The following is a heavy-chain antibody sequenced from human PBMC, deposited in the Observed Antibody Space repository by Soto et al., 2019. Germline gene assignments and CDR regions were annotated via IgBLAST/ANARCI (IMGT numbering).Heavy chain of an antibody. CDR2: IYYSGST. CDR3: ARDGLSSIAAPWAFDY. CDR1: CGSISSYY. V-gene: IGHV4-59*01. J-gene: IGHJ4*02. Sequence: SETLSLTCTVSCGSISSYYWSWIRQPPGKGLEWIGYIYYSGSTNYNPSLKSRVTISVDTSKNQFSLKLSSVTAADTAVYYCARDGLSSIAAPWAFDYWGQGTLVTVSS. D-gene: IGHD6-6*01.